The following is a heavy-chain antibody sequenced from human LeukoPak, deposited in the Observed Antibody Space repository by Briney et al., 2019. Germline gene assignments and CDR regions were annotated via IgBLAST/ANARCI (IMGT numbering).Heavy chain of an antibody. V-gene: IGHV4-4*07. CDR1: GGSISSYY. CDR3: AREPPYYYDSSGSEPSFDY. D-gene: IGHD3-22*01. J-gene: IGHJ4*02. Sequence: PSETLSPTCTVSGGSISSYYWGWIRQPAGKGLEWIGRIYTSGSTNYNPPLKSRVTISVDKSKNQFSLKLSSVTAADTAVYYCAREPPYYYDSSGSEPSFDYWGQGTLVTVSS. CDR2: IYTSGST.